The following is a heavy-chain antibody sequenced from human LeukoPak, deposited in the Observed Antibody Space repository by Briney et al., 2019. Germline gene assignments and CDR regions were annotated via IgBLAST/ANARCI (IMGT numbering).Heavy chain of an antibody. CDR3: ARDDGEIGGGFDI. CDR1: GFTFSSYG. Sequence: GRSLRLSCAASGFTFSSYGMHWIRQAPGKGLEWVAVIGYDGSNKYYADSVKGRFTISRDNSKNTLYLQMNSLREEEKAVYYCARDDGEIGGGFDIWGQETMVSV. CDR2: IGYDGSNK. V-gene: IGHV3-33*01. D-gene: IGHD2-15*01. J-gene: IGHJ3*02.